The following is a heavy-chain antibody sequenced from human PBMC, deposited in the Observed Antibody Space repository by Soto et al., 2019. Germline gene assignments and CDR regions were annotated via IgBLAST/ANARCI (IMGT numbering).Heavy chain of an antibody. Sequence: GASVKVSCKASGYTFIDYYIHWVRQAPGQGLEWMGWISPNSGVTNYAQKFQGRVTMTRDTSITTANMELSRLRSDDTAVYYCAREAFLSGYSSARELDYWGQGILVTVSS. V-gene: IGHV1-2*02. D-gene: IGHD6-25*01. J-gene: IGHJ4*02. CDR1: GYTFIDYY. CDR2: ISPNSGVT. CDR3: AREAFLSGYSSARELDY.